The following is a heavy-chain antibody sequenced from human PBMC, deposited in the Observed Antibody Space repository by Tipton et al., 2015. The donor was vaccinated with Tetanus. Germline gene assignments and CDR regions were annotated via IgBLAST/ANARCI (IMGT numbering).Heavy chain of an antibody. Sequence: TLSLTCTVSGGSICSYYWSWIRQPPGKGLEWIGYIYYSGSTNYNPSLKSRVTISVDTSKNQFSLKLSSVTAADTAVYYCARGLTGTTSHRWFDPWGQGTLVTVSS. D-gene: IGHD1-7*01. J-gene: IGHJ5*02. CDR3: ARGLTGTTSHRWFDP. CDR2: IYYSGST. V-gene: IGHV4-59*01. CDR1: GGSICSYY.